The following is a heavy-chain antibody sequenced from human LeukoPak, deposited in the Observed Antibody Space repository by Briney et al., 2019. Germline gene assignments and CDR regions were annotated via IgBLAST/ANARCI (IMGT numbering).Heavy chain of an antibody. Sequence: GGSLRLSCAASGFTFSSYTMSWVRQAPGKGLEWVSAISGSGGSTYYADSVKGRFTISRDNSKNTLYLQMNSLRAEDTAVYYCAKDHYYDSSGYDYWGQGTLVTVSS. CDR2: ISGSGGST. V-gene: IGHV3-23*01. CDR1: GFTFSSYT. D-gene: IGHD3-22*01. CDR3: AKDHYYDSSGYDY. J-gene: IGHJ4*02.